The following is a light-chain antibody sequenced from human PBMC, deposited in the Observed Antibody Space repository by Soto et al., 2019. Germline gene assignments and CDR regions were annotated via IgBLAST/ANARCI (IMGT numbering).Light chain of an antibody. CDR3: QQYISWPWT. CDR2: GIS. V-gene: IGKV3-15*01. J-gene: IGKJ1*01. CDR1: QILSSD. Sequence: EIVMTQSPATLSVSPGERATLSCRASQILSSDLTWYQQKPGQAPRLLMFGISTRAAGVPARFSGSGSGTEFTLTIDSLQSEDFAVYYCQQYISWPWTFGQGTRVEIK.